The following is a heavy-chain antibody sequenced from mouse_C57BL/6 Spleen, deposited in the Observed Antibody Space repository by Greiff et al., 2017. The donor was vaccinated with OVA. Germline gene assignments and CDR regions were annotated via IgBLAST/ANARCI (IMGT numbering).Heavy chain of an antibody. CDR2: IYPGSGNT. V-gene: IGHV1-66*01. J-gene: IGHJ2*01. Sequence: LEESGPELVKPGASVKISCKASGYSFTSYYIHWVKQRPGQGLEWIGWIYPGSGNTKYNEKFKGKATLTADTSSSTAYMQLSSLTSEDSAVYYCARDGSRRDYFDYWGQGTTLTVSS. D-gene: IGHD1-1*01. CDR3: ARDGSRRDYFDY. CDR1: GYSFTSYY.